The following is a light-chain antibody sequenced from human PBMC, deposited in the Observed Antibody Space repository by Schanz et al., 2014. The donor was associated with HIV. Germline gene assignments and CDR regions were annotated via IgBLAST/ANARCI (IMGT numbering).Light chain of an antibody. J-gene: IGLJ2*01. CDR1: SSDVGGYNY. V-gene: IGLV2-8*01. CDR3: SSYRSVNNLI. Sequence: QSALTQPASVSGSPGQSITISCTGTSSDVGGYNYVSWYQQHPGKAPKLMIYEVSERPSGVPDRFSGSKSGNTASLTVSGLQAEDEAEYHCSSYRSVNNLIFGGGTKLTVL. CDR2: EVS.